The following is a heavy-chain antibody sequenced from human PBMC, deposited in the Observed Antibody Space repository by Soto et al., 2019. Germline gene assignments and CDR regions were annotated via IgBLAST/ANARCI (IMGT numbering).Heavy chain of an antibody. Sequence: EVQLLESGGGLVQPGGSLRLSCAASGFTFSNHGMSWVRQAPGKGLEWVSSIGTSGATTYYADSVKGRFTISRDNSKNPLSLQMNSLRAEDTAVYYCAKLRNQYGSDFWGQGTLVAVAS. J-gene: IGHJ4*02. D-gene: IGHD3-3*01. V-gene: IGHV3-23*01. CDR3: AKLRNQYGSDF. CDR2: IGTSGATT. CDR1: GFTFSNHG.